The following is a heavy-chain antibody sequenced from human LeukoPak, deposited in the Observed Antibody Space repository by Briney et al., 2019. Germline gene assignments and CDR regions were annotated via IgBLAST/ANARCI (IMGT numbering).Heavy chain of an antibody. J-gene: IGHJ4*02. V-gene: IGHV1-18*01. CDR2: ISAYNGNT. CDR3: ARAFSYGYNFDY. CDR1: GYTFTSYG. D-gene: IGHD5-18*01. Sequence: ASVKVSCKASGYTFTSYGISWVRQAPGQELEWMGWISAYNGNTNYAQKLQGRVTMTTDTSTSTAYMELRSLRSDDTAVYYCARAFSYGYNFDYWGQGTLVTVSS.